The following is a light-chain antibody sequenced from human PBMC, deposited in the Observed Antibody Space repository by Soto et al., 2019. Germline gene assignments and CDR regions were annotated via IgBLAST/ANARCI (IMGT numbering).Light chain of an antibody. Sequence: QSVLTQPASVSGSPGLSITVSCTGTSNDVGAYNYVSWYQQYLGKAPKLMIYDVSNRPSGVSSRFSGSKSGNTASLTISGLQAEDEADYYCSSYTSSNALIFGGGTKLTVL. J-gene: IGLJ2*01. CDR1: SNDVGAYNY. CDR3: SSYTSSNALI. V-gene: IGLV2-14*01. CDR2: DVS.